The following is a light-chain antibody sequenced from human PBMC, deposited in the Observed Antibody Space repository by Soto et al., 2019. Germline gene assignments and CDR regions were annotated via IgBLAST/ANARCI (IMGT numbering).Light chain of an antibody. CDR1: QSISSW. J-gene: IGKJ1*01. V-gene: IGKV1-5*03. Sequence: DIQMTQSPSTLSASVGDRVTITCRASQSISSWLAWHQQKPGKAPRLLIYKAPNLESGVPSRFSGSGSGTEFTLTITSLQPDDSATYYCQQYNDNWTFGQGTKVDIK. CDR2: KAP. CDR3: QQYNDNWT.